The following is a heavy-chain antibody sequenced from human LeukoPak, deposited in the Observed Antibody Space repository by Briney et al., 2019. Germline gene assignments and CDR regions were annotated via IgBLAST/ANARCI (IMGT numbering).Heavy chain of an antibody. CDR1: GFTFSSYG. J-gene: IGHJ4*02. CDR3: ARDGSALAHFDY. CDR2: ISYDGSNK. D-gene: IGHD3-10*01. Sequence: GGSLRLSCAASGFTFSSYGMHWVRQAPGKGLEGVAVISYDGSNKYYADSVRGRFTISRDNSKNTLYLQMNSLRAEDTADYYCARDGSALAHFDYWGQGTLVTVSS. V-gene: IGHV3-30*03.